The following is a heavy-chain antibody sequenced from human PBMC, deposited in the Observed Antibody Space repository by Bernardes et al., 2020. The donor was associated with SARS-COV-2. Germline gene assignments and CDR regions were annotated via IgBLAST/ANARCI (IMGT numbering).Heavy chain of an antibody. CDR3: ARDYDILTGSDY. V-gene: IGHV4-61*01. J-gene: IGHJ4*02. CDR2: IYHSGST. D-gene: IGHD3-9*01. Sequence: SETLSLTCTVSGGSVRSGSYYWSWIRQPPGKGLEWIGYIYHSGSTNYNPSLKRRVTISVDTSKNQLSLKLSSVTAADTAVYYCARDYDILTGSDYWGQGTLVTVSS. CDR1: GGSVRSGSYY.